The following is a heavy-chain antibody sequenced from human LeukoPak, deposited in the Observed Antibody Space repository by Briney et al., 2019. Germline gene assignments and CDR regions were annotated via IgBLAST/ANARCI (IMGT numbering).Heavy chain of an antibody. J-gene: IGHJ4*02. D-gene: IGHD5-18*01. CDR2: IYPGDSDT. V-gene: IGHV5-51*01. Sequence: GESPKISCKGSGYTFTSYWIGWVRQMPGKGLEWMGIIYPGDSDTRYSPSFRGQVTISADKSISTAYLQWSSLKASDTAMYYCATTDTIMVPVAFDYWGQGTLVTVSS. CDR1: GYTFTSYW. CDR3: ATTDTIMVPVAFDY.